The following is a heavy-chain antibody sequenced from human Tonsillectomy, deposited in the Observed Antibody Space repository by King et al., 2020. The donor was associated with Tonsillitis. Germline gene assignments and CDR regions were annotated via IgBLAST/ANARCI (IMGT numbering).Heavy chain of an antibody. CDR2: ISSSSNYI. J-gene: IGHJ4*02. Sequence: VQLVESGRGLVKPGGSLRLSCAASGFPFNTFIMNWVRQAPGMGLEWVSSISSSSNYIYYADSMKGRFTTSRDNAKNSLYLQMNSLRAEDTAVYYCVRGFFDYWGQGILVTVSS. CDR3: VRGFFDY. CDR1: GFPFNTFI. V-gene: IGHV3-21*01.